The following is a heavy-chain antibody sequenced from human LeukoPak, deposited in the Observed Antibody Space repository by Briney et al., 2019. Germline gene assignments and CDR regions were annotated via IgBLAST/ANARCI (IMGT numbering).Heavy chain of an antibody. J-gene: IGHJ4*02. V-gene: IGHV4-31*03. CDR2: IYYSGST. CDR3: ARDLTGGSGSYLDY. CDR1: GGSISSGGYY. Sequence: KPSETLSLTCTVSGGSISSGGYYWSWIRQHPGKGLEWIGYIYYSGSTYYNPSLKSRVTISVDTSKNQFSLKLSSVIAADTAVYYCARDLTGGSGSYLDYWGQGTLVTVSS. D-gene: IGHD3-10*01.